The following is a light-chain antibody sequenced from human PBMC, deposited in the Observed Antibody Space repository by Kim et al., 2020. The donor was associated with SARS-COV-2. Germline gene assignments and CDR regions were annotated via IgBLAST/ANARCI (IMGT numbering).Light chain of an antibody. J-gene: IGKJ4*01. CDR3: QQYDNLPLT. CDR1: QDISKF. Sequence: DIQMTQSPSSLSASVGDRVTITCQASQDISKFLNWYQQKRGKAPKLLVYDASNLQPGVPSRFSGSVSGTEFTFTISSLQPEDSATYYCQQYDNLPLTFGGGTKVEI. CDR2: DAS. V-gene: IGKV1-33*01.